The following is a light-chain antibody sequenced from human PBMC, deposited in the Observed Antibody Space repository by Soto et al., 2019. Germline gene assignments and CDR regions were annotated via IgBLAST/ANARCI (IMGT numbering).Light chain of an antibody. Sequence: SVLTQPPSVSGSPGQSVAISCTGTSSDVGSYNRVSWYQQPPGTAPKVMIYEVSNRPSGVPDRFSGSKSGNTASLTISGFQAEDEADYYCSSYTSSSTYVFGTGTKVTVL. V-gene: IGLV2-18*02. CDR1: SSDVGSYNR. CDR2: EVS. CDR3: SSYTSSSTYV. J-gene: IGLJ1*01.